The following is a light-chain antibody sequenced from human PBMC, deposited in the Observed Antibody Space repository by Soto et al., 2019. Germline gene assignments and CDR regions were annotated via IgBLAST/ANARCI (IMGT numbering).Light chain of an antibody. CDR2: GAS. Sequence: EIVLTQSPGTLSLSPGERATLSCRASQSVSSSYLAWYQQKPGQAPRLLIYGASSRAPGIPDRFSGSGSGTDFTLTISRLEPEDFAVYYCQQYAGLPYTFGQGTKLEI. J-gene: IGKJ2*01. V-gene: IGKV3-20*01. CDR3: QQYAGLPYT. CDR1: QSVSSSY.